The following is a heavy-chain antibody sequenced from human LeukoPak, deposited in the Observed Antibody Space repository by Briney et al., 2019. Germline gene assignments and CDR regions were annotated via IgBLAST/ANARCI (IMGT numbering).Heavy chain of an antibody. Sequence: GGSLRLSCAASGFTFSGSALHWVRQASGKGLEWVGRIRSTANGYATAYAASVKGRFTISRDDSKNRAYLQMDRLKTEDTAVYYCTGNYYGSGSYADFDYWGQGTLVTVSS. D-gene: IGHD3-10*01. CDR1: GFTFSGSA. CDR2: IRSTANGYAT. CDR3: TGNYYGSGSYADFDY. J-gene: IGHJ4*02. V-gene: IGHV3-73*01.